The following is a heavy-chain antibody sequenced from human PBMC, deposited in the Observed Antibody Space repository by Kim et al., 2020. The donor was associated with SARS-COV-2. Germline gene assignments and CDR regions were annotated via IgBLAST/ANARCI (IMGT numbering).Heavy chain of an antibody. CDR3: ARDCYSGYEYWYFDL. V-gene: IGHV3-30*01. Sequence: AVKGRFTISRDNSNNTLYLQMNSLRAEDTSVYYCARDCYSGYEYWYFDLWGRGTLVTVSS. J-gene: IGHJ2*01. D-gene: IGHD5-12*01.